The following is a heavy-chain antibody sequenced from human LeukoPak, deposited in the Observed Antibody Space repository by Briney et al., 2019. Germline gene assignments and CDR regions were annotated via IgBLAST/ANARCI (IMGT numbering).Heavy chain of an antibody. D-gene: IGHD3-22*01. Sequence: ASVKVSCKASGYTFTSYYMHWVRQAPGQGLEWMGIINPSGGSTSYAQKFQGRVTMTRDTSTSTVYMELSSLRSEDTAVYYCARALDSSGYYTVTTSSFDYWGQGTLDTVSS. J-gene: IGHJ4*02. V-gene: IGHV1-46*01. CDR2: INPSGGST. CDR3: ARALDSSGYYTVTTSSFDY. CDR1: GYTFTSYY.